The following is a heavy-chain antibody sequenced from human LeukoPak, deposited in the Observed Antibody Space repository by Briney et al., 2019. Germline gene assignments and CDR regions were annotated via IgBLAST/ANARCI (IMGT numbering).Heavy chain of an antibody. Sequence: GGTLRLSCAASGFTFSSYSMNWVRQAPGTGLEWVSSISSSSSYIYYADSVKGRFTISRDNAKNSLYLQMNSLRVEATAADYCARDRNRDSAEDGFLYYWGPVTLVTVSS. CDR2: ISSSSSYI. D-gene: IGHD1-14*01. CDR3: ARDRNRDSAEDGFLYY. V-gene: IGHV3-21*03. CDR1: GFTFSSYS. J-gene: IGHJ4*02.